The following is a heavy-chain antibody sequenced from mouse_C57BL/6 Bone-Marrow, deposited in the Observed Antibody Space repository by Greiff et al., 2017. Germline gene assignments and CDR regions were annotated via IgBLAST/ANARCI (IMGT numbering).Heavy chain of an antibody. Sequence: QVQLQQPGTELVKPGASVKLSCKASGYTFTSYWMHWVKQRHGQGLEWIGNINPCNGGTNYNEKFKSKATMTVDKSSSTAYMQLSSLTSEDSAVYYCARSLNWDDYFDYWGQGTTLTVSS. J-gene: IGHJ2*01. CDR3: ARSLNWDDYFDY. D-gene: IGHD4-1*01. V-gene: IGHV1-53*01. CDR2: INPCNGGT. CDR1: GYTFTSYW.